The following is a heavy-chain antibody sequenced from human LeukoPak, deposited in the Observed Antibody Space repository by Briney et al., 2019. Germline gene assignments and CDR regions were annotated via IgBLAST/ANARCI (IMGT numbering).Heavy chain of an antibody. CDR3: ASSFNNWGEPDY. D-gene: IGHD7-27*01. CDR1: GFTFSSYS. V-gene: IGHV3-21*01. J-gene: IGHJ4*02. CDR2: ISSSSSYI. Sequence: GGSLRLSCAASGFTFSSYSMNWVRQAPGKGLEWVSSISSSSSYIYYADSVKGRFTISRDNAKNSLYLQMNSLRAEDTAVYYCASSFNNWGEPDYWGQGTLVTVSS.